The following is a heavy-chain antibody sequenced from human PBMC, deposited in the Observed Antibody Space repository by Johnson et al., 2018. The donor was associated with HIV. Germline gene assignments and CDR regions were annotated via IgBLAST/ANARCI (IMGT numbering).Heavy chain of an antibody. CDR1: GFTFSSYA. CDR3: AKHRVAAAGYDAFDI. Sequence: VQVVESGGGVVQPGRSLRLSCVASGFTFSSYAMSWVRQAPGKGLEWVSSISGSGGSTYYADSVKGRFTVSRDNSKYTLYLQVNSLRAEDTAVYYCAKHRVAAAGYDAFDIWGQGTMVTVSS. V-gene: IGHV3-23*04. CDR2: ISGSGGST. J-gene: IGHJ3*02. D-gene: IGHD6-13*01.